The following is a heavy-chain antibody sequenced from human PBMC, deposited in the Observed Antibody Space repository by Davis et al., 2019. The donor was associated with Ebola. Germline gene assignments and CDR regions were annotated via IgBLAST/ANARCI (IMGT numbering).Heavy chain of an antibody. CDR3: ARGRAIRWRGIFDY. CDR2: ISYTGST. V-gene: IGHV4-39*07. D-gene: IGHD4-23*01. J-gene: IGHJ4*02. CDR1: GGSISSSDYY. Sequence: SETLSLTCTVSGGSISSSDYYWGWIRQTPGKGLEWIGSISYTGSTYYNPSLKSRVTISVDTSKNQFSLKLSSVTAADTAVYYCARGRAIRWRGIFDYWGQGTLVTVSS.